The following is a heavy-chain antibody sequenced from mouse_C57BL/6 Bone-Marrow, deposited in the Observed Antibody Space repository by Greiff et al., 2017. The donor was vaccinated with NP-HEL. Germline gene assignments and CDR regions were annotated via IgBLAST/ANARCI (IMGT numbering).Heavy chain of an antibody. J-gene: IGHJ2*01. V-gene: IGHV1-26*01. Sequence: VQLQQSGPELVKPGASVKISCKASGYTFTDYYMNWVKQSHGKSLEWIGDINPNNGGTSYNQKFKGKATLTVEKSSSTAYMELRSLTSEDSAVYYCARRGDGYYDYWGQGTTLTVSS. CDR1: GYTFTDYY. D-gene: IGHD2-3*01. CDR3: ARRGDGYYDY. CDR2: INPNNGGT.